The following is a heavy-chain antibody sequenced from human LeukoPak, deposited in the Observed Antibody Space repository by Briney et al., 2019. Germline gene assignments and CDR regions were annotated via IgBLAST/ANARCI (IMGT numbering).Heavy chain of an antibody. V-gene: IGHV1-18*01. Sequence: ASVKVSCKASGYTFTRNGITWVRQAPGQGLEWMGWISAHNDNTKYAQKLQGRVTMTTETSTNTAYMELRSLTSDDTAVYYCARDYRKGYCTGGSCYTPVAFDIWGQGTMVTVSS. CDR2: ISAHNDNT. CDR1: GYTFTRNG. D-gene: IGHD2-15*01. J-gene: IGHJ3*02. CDR3: ARDYRKGYCTGGSCYTPVAFDI.